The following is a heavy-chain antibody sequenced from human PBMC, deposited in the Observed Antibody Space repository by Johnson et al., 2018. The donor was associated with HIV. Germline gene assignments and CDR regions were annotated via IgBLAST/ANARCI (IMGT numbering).Heavy chain of an antibody. CDR1: RFTFDDYA. CDR3: AKGGPSGYRTFDI. D-gene: IGHD5-18*01. Sequence: VQLVESGGVVVHPGGSLRLSCETSRFTFDDYAMHWVRQAPGKGLEWVSLINWDGDSTYYADSVKGRFTISRDNAKNSLYLQMNSLRAEDTALYYCAKGGPSGYRTFDIWGQGTMVTVSS. CDR2: INWDGDST. V-gene: IGHV3-43D*03. J-gene: IGHJ3*02.